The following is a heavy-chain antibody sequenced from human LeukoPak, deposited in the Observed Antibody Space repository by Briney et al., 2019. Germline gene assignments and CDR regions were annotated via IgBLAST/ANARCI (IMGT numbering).Heavy chain of an antibody. CDR2: INHSEET. D-gene: IGHD3-10*01. CDR1: GYSISSGYY. V-gene: IGHV4-38-2*01. J-gene: IGHJ4*02. CDR3: ARGEPRIHYYGSGSYKIKPYYFDY. Sequence: SETLSLTCAVSGYSISSGYYWSWIRQSPGKGLEWIATINHSEETYYNPSLKSRATISVDTSKNQFSLKLSSVTAADTAVYYCARGEPRIHYYGSGSYKIKPYYFDYWGQGTLVTVSS.